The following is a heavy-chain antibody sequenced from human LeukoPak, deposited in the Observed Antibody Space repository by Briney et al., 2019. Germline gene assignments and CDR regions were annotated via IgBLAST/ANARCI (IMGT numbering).Heavy chain of an antibody. CDR2: ISSSSSYT. V-gene: IGHV3-11*06. CDR1: RFSFSAFA. CDR3: ARGRVVAATDWFDP. Sequence: GGSLRLSCAASRFSFSAFAMSWIRQAPGKGLEWVSYISSSSSYTNYADSVKGRFTISRDNAKNSLYLQMNSLRAEDTAVYYCARGRVVAATDWFDPWGQGTLVTVSS. J-gene: IGHJ5*02. D-gene: IGHD2-15*01.